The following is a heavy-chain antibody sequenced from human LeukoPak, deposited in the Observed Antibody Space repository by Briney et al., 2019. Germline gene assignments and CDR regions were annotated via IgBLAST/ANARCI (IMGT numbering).Heavy chain of an antibody. CDR1: GLTFSTSG. D-gene: IGHD1-14*01. CDR2: IGPTGSDR. Sequence: GGSLRLSCTASGLTFSTSGFNWVRQAPWKGLEWVPSIGPTGSDRYHADSIKGRFTISRDNANNFLYLQMNSLRAEDTAVYYCATETNGRHYDYWGQGTLLTVSS. V-gene: IGHV3-21*06. CDR3: ATETNGRHYDY. J-gene: IGHJ4*02.